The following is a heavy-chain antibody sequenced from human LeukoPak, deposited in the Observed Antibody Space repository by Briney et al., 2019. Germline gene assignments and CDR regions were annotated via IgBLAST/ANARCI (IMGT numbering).Heavy chain of an antibody. V-gene: IGHV3-49*04. D-gene: IGHD3-16*01. Sequence: PGGSLRLSCRVSGLSFGDSAVTWVRQAPGKGLEWVGCTRSKVYRGSTDYAASVKGRSIISRDESESIAYLQMDSLRTEDTAMYYCARGERDFDYWGQGTLVTVSS. CDR2: TRSKVYRGST. J-gene: IGHJ4*02. CDR1: GLSFGDSA. CDR3: ARGERDFDY.